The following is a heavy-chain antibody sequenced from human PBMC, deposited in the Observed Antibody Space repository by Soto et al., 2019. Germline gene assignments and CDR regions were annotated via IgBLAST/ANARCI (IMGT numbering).Heavy chain of an antibody. CDR2: ISGSGGIT. V-gene: IGHV3-23*01. J-gene: IGHJ4*02. D-gene: IGHD3-3*01. CDR1: GFTFSSYA. Sequence: GGSLRLSCAASGFTFSSYAMSWVRQAPGKGLEWVSGISGSGGITYYADSVKGRFTISRDNSKNTLYLQLNSLKSEDTAMYYSAAYCDFGRGHYPHWGQGILVTVSS. CDR3: AAYCDFGRGHYPH.